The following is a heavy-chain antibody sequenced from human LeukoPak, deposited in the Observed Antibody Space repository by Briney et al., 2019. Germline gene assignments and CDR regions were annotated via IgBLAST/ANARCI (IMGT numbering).Heavy chain of an antibody. Sequence: GGSLRLSCAASGFTVSSNYMSWVRQAPGKGLDWVSLIYSGGSTYYADSVKGRFTISRDNSKNTLDLQMNSLRAEDTAVYYCARVSPRIAVAAGYFDYWGQGTLVTVSS. CDR3: ARVSPRIAVAAGYFDY. D-gene: IGHD6-19*01. J-gene: IGHJ4*02. CDR2: IYSGGST. CDR1: GFTVSSNY. V-gene: IGHV3-66*02.